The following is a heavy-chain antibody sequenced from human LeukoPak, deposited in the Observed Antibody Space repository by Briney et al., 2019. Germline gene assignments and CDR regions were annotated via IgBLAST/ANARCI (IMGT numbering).Heavy chain of an antibody. J-gene: IGHJ5*02. CDR2: IIPIFGTA. Sequence: SVKVSCKASGYTFTSYDINWVRQAPGQGLEWMGRIIPIFGTANYAQKFQGRVTITTDESTSTAYMELSSLRSEDTAVYYCARLVLGWNWFDPWGQGTLVTVSS. D-gene: IGHD5-24*01. CDR3: ARLVLGWNWFDP. V-gene: IGHV1-69*05. CDR1: GYTFTSYD.